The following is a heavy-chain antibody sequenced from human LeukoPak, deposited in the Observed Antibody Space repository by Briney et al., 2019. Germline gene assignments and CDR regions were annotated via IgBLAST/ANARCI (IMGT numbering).Heavy chain of an antibody. V-gene: IGHV1-2*02. J-gene: IGHJ6*03. CDR2: IYPNSGGT. CDR1: RYTFTGYY. CDR3: ARVIGEADSSYYMDV. Sequence: ASVKVSCKASRYTFTGYYMHWVRQAPGQGLEWMGWIYPNSGGTNYAQKFQGRVTMTRDTSISTAYMELSRLRSDDTAVYYCARVIGEADSSYYMDVWGKGTTVTISS. D-gene: IGHD7-27*01.